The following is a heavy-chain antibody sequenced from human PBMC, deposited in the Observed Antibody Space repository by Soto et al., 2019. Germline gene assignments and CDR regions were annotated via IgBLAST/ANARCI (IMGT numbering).Heavy chain of an antibody. CDR2: FDPEDGET. CDR3: ATSNLLGRGLTNWFDP. V-gene: IGHV1-24*01. Sequence: ASVKVSCKVSGYTLTELSMHWVRQAPGKGLEWMGGFDPEDGETIYAQKFQGRVTMTEDTSTDTAYMELSSLRSEDTAVYYCATSNLLGRGLTNWFDPWGQGTLVTVSS. D-gene: IGHD7-27*01. J-gene: IGHJ5*02. CDR1: GYTLTELS.